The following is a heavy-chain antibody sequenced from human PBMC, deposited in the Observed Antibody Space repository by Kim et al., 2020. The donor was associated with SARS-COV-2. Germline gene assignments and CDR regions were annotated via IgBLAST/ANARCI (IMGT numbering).Heavy chain of an antibody. CDR3: ARKKAGEAYYFDY. J-gene: IGHJ4*02. CDR2: INHSGST. CDR1: GGSFSGYY. Sequence: SETLSLTCAVYGGSFSGYYWSWIRQPPGKGLEWIGEINHSGSTNYNPSLKSRVTISVDTSKNQFSLKLSSVTAADTAVYYCARKKAGEAYYFDYWGQGT. V-gene: IGHV4-34*01.